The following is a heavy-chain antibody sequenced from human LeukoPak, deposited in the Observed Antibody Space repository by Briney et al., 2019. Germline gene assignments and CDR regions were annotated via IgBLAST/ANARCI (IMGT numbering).Heavy chain of an antibody. CDR1: GGSISSSSYY. CDR3: AVVTTTTFDY. CDR2: IYYSGST. V-gene: IGHV4-39*01. Sequence: SETLSLTCTVSGGSISSSSYYWGWIRQPPGKGLEWIGSIYYSGSTYYNPSLRSRVTISVGTSMNQFSLKLSSVTASDTAVYYCAVVTTTTFDYWGQGTLVTVSS. J-gene: IGHJ4*02. D-gene: IGHD4-23*01.